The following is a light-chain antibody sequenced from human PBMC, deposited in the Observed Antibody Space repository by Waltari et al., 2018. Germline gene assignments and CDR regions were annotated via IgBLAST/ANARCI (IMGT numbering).Light chain of an antibody. CDR2: AVS. J-gene: IGKJ2*01. CDR3: LQTVQFPYT. V-gene: IGKV2D-29*01. CDR1: QRLVHSSGVTY. Sequence: DIVMTQSPDSLAVSLGESATINCKSSQRLVHSSGVTYLHWHLQKPGNPPHLLIYAVSNRLSGVPARFSGSGSGADFTLKISRVEAEDVGVYYCLQTVQFPYTFGQGTKLEIK.